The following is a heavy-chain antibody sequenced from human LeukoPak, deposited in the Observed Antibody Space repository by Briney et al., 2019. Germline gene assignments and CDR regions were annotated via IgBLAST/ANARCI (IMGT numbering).Heavy chain of an antibody. Sequence: SEALSLTCAVYGGSFSGYYWSWIRQPPGKGLEWIGETNHSGSTNYNPSLKSRVTISVDTSKNQFSLKLSSVTAADTAVYYCARGRWLRLIDYWGQGTLVTVSS. V-gene: IGHV4-34*01. CDR2: TNHSGST. CDR1: GGSFSGYY. J-gene: IGHJ4*02. CDR3: ARGRWLRLIDY. D-gene: IGHD5-12*01.